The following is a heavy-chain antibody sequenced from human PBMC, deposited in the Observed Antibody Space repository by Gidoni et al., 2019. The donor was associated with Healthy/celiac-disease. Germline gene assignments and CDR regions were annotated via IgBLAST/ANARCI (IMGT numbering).Heavy chain of an antibody. D-gene: IGHD4-17*01. Sequence: EVQLVESGGGLVQPGGSLRLSCAASGFTFSSYWMSWVRQAPGKGLEWVANIKQDGSEKYYVDSVKGRFTISRDNAKNSLYLQMNSLRAEDTAVYYCARDSSGDYSNAFDIWGQGTMVTVSS. CDR3: ARDSSGDYSNAFDI. J-gene: IGHJ3*02. V-gene: IGHV3-7*05. CDR1: GFTFSSYW. CDR2: IKQDGSEK.